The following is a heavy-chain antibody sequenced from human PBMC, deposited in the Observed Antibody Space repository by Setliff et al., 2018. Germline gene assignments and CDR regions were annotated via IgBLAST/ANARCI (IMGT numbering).Heavy chain of an antibody. CDR1: GGTFSTYA. Sequence: SVKVSCKASGGTFSTYAISWVRQAPGQGLEWMGGIISMFGTTNYAQKFQGRVTITTDKSTSTAYMELSSLGSEDTAVYYCVRERRGGHFDYWGQGTLVTVSS. CDR2: IISMFGTT. J-gene: IGHJ4*02. CDR3: VRERRGGHFDY. V-gene: IGHV1-69*05.